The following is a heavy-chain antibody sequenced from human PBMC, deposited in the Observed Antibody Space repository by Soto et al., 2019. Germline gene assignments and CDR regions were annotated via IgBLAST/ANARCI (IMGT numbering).Heavy chain of an antibody. J-gene: IGHJ6*02. CDR3: ASSSLYGMDV. CDR2: INSDGSTT. CDR1: GLSFSNTW. Sequence: SGGSLRLSCTASGLSFSNTWMHWVRQAPGKGLVWVSHINSDGSTTTYADSVKGRFTISIDTSKNQFSLKVGSVTAADTAVYYCASSSLYGMDVWGQGTTVTVSS. V-gene: IGHV3-74*03.